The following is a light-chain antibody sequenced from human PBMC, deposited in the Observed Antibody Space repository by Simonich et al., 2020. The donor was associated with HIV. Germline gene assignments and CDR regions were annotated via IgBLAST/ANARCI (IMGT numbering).Light chain of an antibody. Sequence: EIVMTQSPVTLSVSPGERATLSCRASQSVSSNLVWYQQKAGQAPRLLIHGASSRATGIPDRVSGSGSGTDFTLTMSRLEPEDFAVYYCQQYGSSTRTFGQGTKVEIK. CDR2: GAS. CDR3: QQYGSSTRT. CDR1: QSVSSN. J-gene: IGKJ1*01. V-gene: IGKV3-20*01.